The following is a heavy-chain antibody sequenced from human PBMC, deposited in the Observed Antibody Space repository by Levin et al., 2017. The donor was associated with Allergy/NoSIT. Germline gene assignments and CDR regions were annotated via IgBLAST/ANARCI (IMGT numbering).Heavy chain of an antibody. CDR3: ARGGANSHRDNWFDP. Sequence: SQTLSLPCAVYGGSFSGYYWSWIRQPPGKGLEWIGEINHSGNTNYNPSLKSRVTISVDTSKNQFSLKLSSVTAADTAVYYCARGGANSHRDNWFDPWGQGTLVTVSS. CDR1: GGSFSGYY. D-gene: IGHD1-26*01. J-gene: IGHJ5*02. V-gene: IGHV4-34*01. CDR2: INHSGNT.